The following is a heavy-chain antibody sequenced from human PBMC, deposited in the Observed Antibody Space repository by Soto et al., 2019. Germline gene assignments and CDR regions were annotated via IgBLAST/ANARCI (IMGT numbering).Heavy chain of an antibody. D-gene: IGHD3-10*01. J-gene: IGHJ3*02. CDR1: GFTFSSYA. Sequence: VQLLESGGGLVQPGGSLRLSCAASGFTFSSYAMSWVRQAPGKGLEWVSAISGSGGSTYYADSVKGRFTISRDNSKNTLYLQMNSLRAEDTAVYYCAKVGYGSGSYSAGAFDIWGQGTMVTVSS. V-gene: IGHV3-23*01. CDR3: AKVGYGSGSYSAGAFDI. CDR2: ISGSGGST.